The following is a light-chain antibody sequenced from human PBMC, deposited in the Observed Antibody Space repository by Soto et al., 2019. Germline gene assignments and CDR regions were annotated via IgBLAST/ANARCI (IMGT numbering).Light chain of an antibody. V-gene: IGKV3-15*01. Sequence: EIVMTQSPATLSVSPGERATLSCRASQSVSSNLVWYQQKPGQAPRLLIYGASTRATGVPARFSGSGSGTEFTRTISSLQSEDFAVYYCQQYHYWWTFGQGTKVESK. CDR1: QSVSSN. CDR3: QQYHYWWT. J-gene: IGKJ1*01. CDR2: GAS.